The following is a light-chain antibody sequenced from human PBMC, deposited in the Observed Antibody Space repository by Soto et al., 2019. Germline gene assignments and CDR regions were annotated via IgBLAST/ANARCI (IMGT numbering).Light chain of an antibody. V-gene: IGKV3-15*01. J-gene: IGKJ1*01. CDR1: QSVGTK. Sequence: IVMTQSPATLSVSSGERANLSCRANQSVGTKLAWYQQTPGQAPRLLIYGASNRATGVPARISGSVSGTEFTLTIASLQSEDFAVYYCQQYSSWLWTFGQGTKVEIK. CDR3: QQYSSWLWT. CDR2: GAS.